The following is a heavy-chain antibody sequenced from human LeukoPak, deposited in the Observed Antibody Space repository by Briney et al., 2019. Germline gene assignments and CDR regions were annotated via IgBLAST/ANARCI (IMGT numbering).Heavy chain of an antibody. D-gene: IGHD6-6*01. V-gene: IGHV4-39*02. CDR3: ARENSSSSTFVDY. CDR1: GVSFSSTSYY. Sequence: SETLSLTCTVSGVSFSSTSYYWGWIRQPPGKGLEWIGSMYYGGSNYYNPSLKSRVTISVDTSKNQFSLNLRSVTAADTAVYYCARENSSSSTFVDYWGQGTLVTVSS. CDR2: MYYGGSN. J-gene: IGHJ4*02.